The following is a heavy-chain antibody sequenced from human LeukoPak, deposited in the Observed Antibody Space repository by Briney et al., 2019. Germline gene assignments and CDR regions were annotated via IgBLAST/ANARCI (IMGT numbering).Heavy chain of an antibody. CDR3: ARLVRGYGLQLILDY. Sequence: GESLKLSCKGSGYSFTSYWIGWVRQIPGKGLEWMGIFYSGDYDPRYSPSFQGQLTISADESITTAYVHWSSLRPWDTSMYYCARLVRGYGLQLILDYWGQGTLVSVSS. J-gene: IGHJ4*02. D-gene: IGHD5-18*01. V-gene: IGHV5-51*01. CDR2: FYSGDYDP. CDR1: GYSFTSYW.